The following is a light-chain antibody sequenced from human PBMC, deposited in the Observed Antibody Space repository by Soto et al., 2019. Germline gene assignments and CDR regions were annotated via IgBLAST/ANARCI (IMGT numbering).Light chain of an antibody. CDR2: EVS. CDR1: SSDVGGYNY. Sequence: LTQPPSASGSPGQSVTISCTGTSSDVGGYNYVSWYQQHPGKAPKLMIYEVSKRPSGVPDRFSGSKSGNTASLTVSGLQAEDEADYYCSSYAGSNNLGVFGGGTKLTVL. V-gene: IGLV2-8*01. CDR3: SSYAGSNNLGV. J-gene: IGLJ3*02.